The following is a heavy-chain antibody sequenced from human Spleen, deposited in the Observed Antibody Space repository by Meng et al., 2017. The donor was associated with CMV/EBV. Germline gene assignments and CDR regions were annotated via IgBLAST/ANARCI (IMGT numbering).Heavy chain of an antibody. CDR3: ARDSWYDIMTGYHRGRMDV. J-gene: IGHJ6*02. CDR1: GFNFDSYA. V-gene: IGHV3-23*01. CDR2: VSVSGDNT. D-gene: IGHD3-9*01. Sequence: GESLKISCVVSGFNFDSYAMSWVRLVPGKGLEWVSSVSVSGDNTYYSDSVRGRFAVSRDKSKNTMFLQMNTLRAEDTAVYYCARDSWYDIMTGYHRGRMDVWGQGTTVTVSS.